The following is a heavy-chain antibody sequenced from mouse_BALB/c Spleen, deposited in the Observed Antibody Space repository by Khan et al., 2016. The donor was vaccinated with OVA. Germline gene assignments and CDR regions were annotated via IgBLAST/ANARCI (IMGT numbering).Heavy chain of an antibody. V-gene: IGHV5-9-3*01. CDR3: ARSLVDYYAMDC. Sequence: EVELVESGGGVVKPGGSLKLSCSASGFPFSSFAMSWVRQTPEKRLEWVATISTGGHYPFYPDSVKGRFPRSSDNARNTLYLLMSSLRSEDTAMYCCARSLVDYYAMDCWGQVTSVTVCS. CDR2: ISTGGHYP. J-gene: IGHJ4*01. D-gene: IGHD2-2*01. CDR1: GFPFSSFA.